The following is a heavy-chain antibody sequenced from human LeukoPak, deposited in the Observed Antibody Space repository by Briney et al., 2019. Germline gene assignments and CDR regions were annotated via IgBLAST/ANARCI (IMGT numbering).Heavy chain of an antibody. CDR2: IYTSGST. CDR1: SGSISSYY. V-gene: IGHV4-4*07. D-gene: IGHD6-13*01. CDR3: ARDLLGQAAAGLNWFDP. J-gene: IGHJ5*02. Sequence: SETLSLTCTVSSGSISSYYWSWIRQPAGKGLEWIGRIYTSGSTNYNPSLKSRVTMSVDTSKNQFSLKLSSVTAADTAVYYCARDLLGQAAAGLNWFDPWGQGTLVTVSS.